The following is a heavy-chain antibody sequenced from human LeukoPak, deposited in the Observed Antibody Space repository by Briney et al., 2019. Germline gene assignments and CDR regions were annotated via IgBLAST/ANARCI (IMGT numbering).Heavy chain of an antibody. J-gene: IGHJ4*02. CDR3: AKDQSYGFDY. Sequence: GGPLRLSCAASGFAFGTYAMSWVRQAPGKGLEWVSALSGSGASTYYADSVKGRFTISRDNSKNTLYLQMNSLRAEDTAVYYCAKDQSYGFDYWGQGTLVTVSS. CDR2: LSGSGAST. CDR1: GFAFGTYA. V-gene: IGHV3-23*01. D-gene: IGHD5-18*01.